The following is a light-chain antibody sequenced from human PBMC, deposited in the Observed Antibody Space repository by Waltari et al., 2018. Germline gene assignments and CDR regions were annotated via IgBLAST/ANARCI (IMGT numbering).Light chain of an antibody. V-gene: IGKV2-30*02. J-gene: IGKJ2*01. CDR3: LQSSQWPYA. CDR2: KVS. CDR1: QSLVQSDGSIF. Sequence: DVVMTQPPLSLAVTLGQPASISCWSSQSLVQSDGSIFLNWFHQKPGQSPRRLIYKVSNRESGVPDRFSGSGSGTDFTLKISRVEAEDVGIYYCLQSSQWPYAFGQGTKLGIK.